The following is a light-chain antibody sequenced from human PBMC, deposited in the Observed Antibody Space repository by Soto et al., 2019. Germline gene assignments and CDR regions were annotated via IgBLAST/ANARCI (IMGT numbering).Light chain of an antibody. V-gene: IGLV8-61*01. CDR3: VLYMGGGTYV. Sequence: QAVVTQEPSFSMSPGGTVTLTCGLSSGSVSTGHFPSWYQQTPGQAPRTLIYGTNSRSSGVPDRFSGSILGTKAALTITGAQADDESDYYCVLYMGGGTYVFGAGTKVTV. J-gene: IGLJ1*01. CDR2: GTN. CDR1: SGSVSTGHF.